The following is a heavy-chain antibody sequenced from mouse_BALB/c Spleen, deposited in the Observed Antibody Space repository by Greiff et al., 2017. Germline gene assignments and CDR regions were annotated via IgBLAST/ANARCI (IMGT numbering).Heavy chain of an antibody. CDR2: IDPANGNT. D-gene: IGHD2-3*01. CDR3: ASRYDGYFYAMDY. CDR1: GFNIKDTY. V-gene: IGHV14-3*02. Sequence: DVKLQESGAELVKPGASVKLSCTASGFNIKDTYMHWVKQRPEQGLEWIGRIDPANGNTKYDPKFQGKATITADTSSNTAYLQLSSLTSEDTAVYYCASRYDGYFYAMDYWGQGTSVTVSS. J-gene: IGHJ4*01.